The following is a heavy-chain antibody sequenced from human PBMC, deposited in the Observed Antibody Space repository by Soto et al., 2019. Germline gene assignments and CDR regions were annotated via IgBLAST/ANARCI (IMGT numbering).Heavy chain of an antibody. V-gene: IGHV3-30-3*01. D-gene: IGHD3-3*01. J-gene: IGHJ4*02. Sequence: QVQLVESGGGVVQPGRSLRLSCAASGFTFSSCAMHWVRQAPGKGLEWVALISYDGSNKYYADSVKGRFTISRDNSKNTLYLQMNSLRAEDTAVYYCARDKIDLRFFEWSYYFDYWGQGTLVTVSS. CDR1: GFTFSSCA. CDR3: ARDKIDLRFFEWSYYFDY. CDR2: ISYDGSNK.